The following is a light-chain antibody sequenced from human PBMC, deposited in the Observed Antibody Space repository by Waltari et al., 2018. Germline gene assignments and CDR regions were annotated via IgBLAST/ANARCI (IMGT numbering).Light chain of an antibody. J-gene: IGLJ3*02. CDR1: SSDVGGYNY. CDR3: SSYAGSNKRV. Sequence: QSALTQPPSASGSPGQSVTISCTGTSSDVGGYNYVSWYQQHPGKAPNLMIYEVNKRPSGVPDRFSGSKSGNTASLTVSGLQAEDEADYYCSSYAGSNKRVFGGGTKVTVL. CDR2: EVN. V-gene: IGLV2-8*01.